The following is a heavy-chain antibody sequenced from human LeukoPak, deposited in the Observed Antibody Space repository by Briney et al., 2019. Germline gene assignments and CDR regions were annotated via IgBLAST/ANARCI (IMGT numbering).Heavy chain of an antibody. CDR1: GFTFSSYS. CDR3: ARAIAVAEGY. V-gene: IGHV3-21*01. J-gene: IGHJ4*02. D-gene: IGHD6-19*01. CDR2: ISGGSGYI. Sequence: PGGSLRLSCAASGFTFSSYSMNWVRQAPGKGLEWVSYISGGSGYIYYADSVKGRFTISRDNAENSLYLQMNSLRAEDTAVYYCARAIAVAEGYWGQGTLVAVSS.